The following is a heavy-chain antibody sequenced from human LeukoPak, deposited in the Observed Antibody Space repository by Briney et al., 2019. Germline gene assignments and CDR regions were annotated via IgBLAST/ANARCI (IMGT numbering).Heavy chain of an antibody. CDR3: ARVVHPYDYESSGLTYDAFDI. D-gene: IGHD3-22*01. V-gene: IGHV7-4-1*02. J-gene: IGHJ3*02. CDR1: GYTFTSYS. Sequence: ASVKVSCKASGYTFTSYSMNWVRQAPGQGLEWLGWINTNTGNPTYAQGFTGRFVFSLDTSVNTAYLQISSLKAEDTAVYYCARVVHPYDYESSGLTYDAFDIWGQGTMVTVSS. CDR2: INTNTGNP.